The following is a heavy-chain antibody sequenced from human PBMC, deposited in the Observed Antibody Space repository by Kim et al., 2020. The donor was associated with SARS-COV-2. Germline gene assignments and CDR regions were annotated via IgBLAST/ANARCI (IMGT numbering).Heavy chain of an antibody. CDR2: IHSGGST. CDR1: GFIVSSKH. D-gene: IGHD5-12*01. V-gene: IGHV3-66*01. J-gene: IGHJ4*02. CDR3: ARDGRDGFNYSYFDY. Sequence: GGSLRLSCAASGFIVSSKHMNWVRQAPGRGLEWVSVIHSGGSTYYGDSVRGRLAISRDTSKNTLYLQMNSLRAEDTAVYYCARDGRDGFNYSYFDYWGQG.